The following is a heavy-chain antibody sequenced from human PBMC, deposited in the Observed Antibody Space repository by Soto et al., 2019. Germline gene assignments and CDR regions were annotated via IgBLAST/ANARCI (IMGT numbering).Heavy chain of an antibody. J-gene: IGHJ6*04. CDR2: IYYSGST. D-gene: IGHD6-25*01. Sequence: PSETLSLTCTVSGGSISSSSYYWGWIRQPPGKGLEWIGSIYYSGSTYYNPSLKSRVTISVDTSKNQFSLKLSSVTAADTAVYYCARPSGPISGTRGMDGWGKGTTVTVSS. CDR1: GGSISSSSYY. V-gene: IGHV4-39*01. CDR3: ARPSGPISGTRGMDG.